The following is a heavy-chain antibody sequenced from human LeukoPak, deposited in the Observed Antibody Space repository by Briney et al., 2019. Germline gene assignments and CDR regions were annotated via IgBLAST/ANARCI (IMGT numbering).Heavy chain of an antibody. V-gene: IGHV4-59*12. D-gene: IGHD3-10*01. Sequence: SETPSLTCTVSGGSISSYYWSWIRQPPGKGLEWIGSIYYSGSTYYNPSLKTRVTISVDTSKNQFSLKLNSVTAADTAVYYCARDRGYYGSGSIDSWGQGTLVTVSS. J-gene: IGHJ4*02. CDR2: IYYSGST. CDR3: ARDRGYYGSGSIDS. CDR1: GGSISSYY.